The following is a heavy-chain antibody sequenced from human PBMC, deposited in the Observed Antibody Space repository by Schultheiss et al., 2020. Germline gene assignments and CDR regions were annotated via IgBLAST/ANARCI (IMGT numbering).Heavy chain of an antibody. J-gene: IGHJ5*02. CDR3: ARLQLPSP. D-gene: IGHD6-6*01. V-gene: IGHV1-2*06. CDR2: INPNSGGT. CDR1: GYTFTSYD. Sequence: ASVKVSCKASGYTFTSYDINWVRQATGQGLEWMGRINPNSGGTNYAQKFQGRVTMTRDTSISTAYMELNRLRSDDTAMYYCARLQLPSPWGQGTLVTVSS.